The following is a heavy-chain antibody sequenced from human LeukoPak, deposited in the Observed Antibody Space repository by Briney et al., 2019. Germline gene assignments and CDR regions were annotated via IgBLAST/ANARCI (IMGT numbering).Heavy chain of an antibody. CDR3: AKNFGHQQFDS. J-gene: IGHJ4*02. CDR1: GFTFSSSW. V-gene: IGHV3-7*01. Sequence: PGGSLRLSCAVSGFTFSSSWMDWVRQAPGKGLEWVANIKEDGSVKNYVDSVKGRFTISRDNTKNSLYLQMNSLRAEDTAVYYCAKNFGHQQFDSWGQGTLDIVSS. CDR2: IKEDGSVK. D-gene: IGHD3/OR15-3a*01.